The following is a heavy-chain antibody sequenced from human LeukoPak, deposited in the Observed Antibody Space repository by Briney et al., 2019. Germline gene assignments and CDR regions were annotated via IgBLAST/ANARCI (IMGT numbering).Heavy chain of an antibody. Sequence: PSETLSLTCAVYGGSFSGYYWSWIRQPPGKGLEWIGEINHSGSTNYNPSLKSRVTISVDTSRNQFSLKLSSVTAADTAVYYCARGPPTGAQLLSLADYWGQGTLVTVSS. CDR1: GGSFSGYY. J-gene: IGHJ4*02. CDR2: INHSGST. D-gene: IGHD2-2*01. V-gene: IGHV4-34*01. CDR3: ARGPPTGAQLLSLADY.